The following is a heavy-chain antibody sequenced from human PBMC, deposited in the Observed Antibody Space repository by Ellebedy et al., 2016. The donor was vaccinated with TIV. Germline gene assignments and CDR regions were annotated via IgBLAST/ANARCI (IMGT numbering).Heavy chain of an antibody. V-gene: IGHV5-51*01. CDR1: GYSFTSNW. CDR3: ARGHAMDV. CDR2: IYPGDSDT. J-gene: IGHJ6*02. Sequence: GESLKISCNGSGYSFTSNWIGWVRQKPGRGLEWMGIIYPGDSDTRYSPSFQGQVTISADKSISTAYLQWSSLKPSDTAVYYCARGHAMDVWGQGTTVTVSS.